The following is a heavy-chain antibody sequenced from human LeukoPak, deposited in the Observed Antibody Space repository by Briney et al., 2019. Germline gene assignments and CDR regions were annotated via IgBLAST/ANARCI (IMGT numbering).Heavy chain of an antibody. Sequence: GESLKISCKGSGYSFTNYWIGWVRQMPGKGLEWMGIVYPGDSDPKYSPSFQGQVTISADKSISAAYLQWSSLKASDTAMYYCARQDIGTAYCSGDSCKPRGLCYFDYWGQGTLVTVSS. CDR2: VYPGDSDP. V-gene: IGHV5-51*01. J-gene: IGHJ4*02. CDR3: ARQDIGTAYCSGDSCKPRGLCYFDY. D-gene: IGHD2-15*01. CDR1: GYSFTNYW.